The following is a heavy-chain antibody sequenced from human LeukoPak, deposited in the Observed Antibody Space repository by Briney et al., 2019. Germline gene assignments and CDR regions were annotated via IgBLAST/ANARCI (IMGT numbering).Heavy chain of an antibody. CDR3: AKAKAVAGITTDY. V-gene: IGHV3-9*01. J-gene: IGHJ4*02. CDR1: GFTFDDYA. Sequence: GGSLRLSCAASGFTFDDYAMHWVRQAPGKGVEWLSGISWNSGRIGYADSVKGRFTISRDNAKNSLSLQMNSLRAEDTALYYCAKAKAVAGITTDYWGQGTLVTVSS. D-gene: IGHD6-19*01. CDR2: ISWNSGRI.